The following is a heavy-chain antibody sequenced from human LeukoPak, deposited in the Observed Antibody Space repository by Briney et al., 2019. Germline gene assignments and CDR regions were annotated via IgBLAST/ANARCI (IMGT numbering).Heavy chain of an antibody. CDR2: IYYSGST. V-gene: IGHV4-59*01. D-gene: IGHD1-26*01. CDR1: GGSISSYY. J-gene: IGHJ5*02. CDR3: ARDRSIVGADTWFGP. Sequence: KASETLSLTCTVSGGSISSYYWSWIRQPPGKGLEWIGYIYYSGSTNYNPSLKSRVTISVDTSKNQFSLKLSSVTAADTAVYYCARDRSIVGADTWFGPWGQGTLVTVSS.